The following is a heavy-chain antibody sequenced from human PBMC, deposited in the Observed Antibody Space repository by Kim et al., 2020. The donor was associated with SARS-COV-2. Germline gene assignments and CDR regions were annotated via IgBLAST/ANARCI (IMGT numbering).Heavy chain of an antibody. Sequence: GGSLRLSCAASGFTFDDYAMHWVRQAPGKGLEWVSLISGDGGSTYYADSVKGRFTISRDNSKNSLYLQMNSLRTEDTALYYCAKDAGAWSGYPTDYWGQGTLVTVSS. CDR2: ISGDGGST. CDR1: GFTFDDYA. J-gene: IGHJ4*02. D-gene: IGHD3-3*01. V-gene: IGHV3-43*02. CDR3: AKDAGAWSGYPTDY.